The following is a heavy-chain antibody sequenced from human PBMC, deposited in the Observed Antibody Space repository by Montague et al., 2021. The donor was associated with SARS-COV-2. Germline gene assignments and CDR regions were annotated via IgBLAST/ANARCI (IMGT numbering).Heavy chain of an antibody. J-gene: IGHJ6*02. CDR1: GGSISSYY. CDR3: ARAGRVRFLEYGMDV. CDR2: IYYSGST. V-gene: IGHV4-59*01. D-gene: IGHD3-3*01. Sequence: SETLSLTCTVSGGSISSYYWSWIRQPPGKGLEWIGYIYYSGSTNYNPSLKSRVTISVDTSKKQFSLKLSSVTAADTAVYYCARAGRVRFLEYGMDVWGQGTTGTGS.